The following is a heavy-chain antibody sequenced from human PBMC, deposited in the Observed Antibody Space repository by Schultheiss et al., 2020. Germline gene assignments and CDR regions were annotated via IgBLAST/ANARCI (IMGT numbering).Heavy chain of an antibody. J-gene: IGHJ4*02. CDR2: ISSSSSYI. CDR3: ASNTAVTMVRGVIGGGY. Sequence: GGSLRLSCAASGFTFSSYSMNWVRQAPGKGLEWVSSISSSSSYIYYADSVKDRFTISRDNAKNSLYLQMNSLRAEDTAVYYCASNTAVTMVRGVIGGGYWGQGTLVTVSS. V-gene: IGHV3-21*01. CDR1: GFTFSSYS. D-gene: IGHD3-10*01.